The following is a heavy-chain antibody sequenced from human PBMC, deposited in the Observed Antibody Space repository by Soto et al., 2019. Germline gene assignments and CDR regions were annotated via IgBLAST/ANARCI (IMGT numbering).Heavy chain of an antibody. CDR1: GGTFSSYA. CDR3: ANVGYCSSTSCPNTNWFDP. J-gene: IGHJ5*02. Sequence: SVKVSCKASGGTFSSYAISWVRQAPGQGLEWMGGIIPIFGTANYAQKFQGRVTITADESTSTAYMELSSLRSEDTAVYYCANVGYCSSTSCPNTNWFDPWGQGTLGTVSS. CDR2: IIPIFGTA. D-gene: IGHD2-2*01. V-gene: IGHV1-69*13.